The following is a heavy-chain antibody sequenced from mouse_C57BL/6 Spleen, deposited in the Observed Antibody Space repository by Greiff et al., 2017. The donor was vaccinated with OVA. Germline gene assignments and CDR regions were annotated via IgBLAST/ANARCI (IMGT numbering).Heavy chain of an antibody. V-gene: IGHV7-3*01. CDR2: IRNKANGYTT. D-gene: IGHD2-10*02. CDR1: GFTFTDYY. Sequence: EVNVVESGGGLVQPGGSLSLSCAASGFTFTDYYLSWVRQPPGKALEWLGFIRNKANGYTTEYSASVKGRFTISRDNFQRFLYLQMNALNAEDSATYDCARGPSGDVNGSFDVWGTGTTVTVSS. CDR3: ARGPSGDVNGSFDV. J-gene: IGHJ1*03.